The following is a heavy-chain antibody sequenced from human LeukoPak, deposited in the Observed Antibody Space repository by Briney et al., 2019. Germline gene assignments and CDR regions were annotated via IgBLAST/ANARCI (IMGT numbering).Heavy chain of an antibody. CDR3: AKDGYSGSYYLLADAFDI. CDR1: GFTFSSYE. Sequence: GGSLRLSCAASGFTFSSYEMNWVRQAPGKGLEWVSYISSSGSTIYYADSVKGRFTISRDNAKNSLYLQMNSLRAEDTAVYYCAKDGYSGSYYLLADAFDIWGQGTMVTVSS. V-gene: IGHV3-48*03. J-gene: IGHJ3*02. D-gene: IGHD1-26*01. CDR2: ISSSGSTI.